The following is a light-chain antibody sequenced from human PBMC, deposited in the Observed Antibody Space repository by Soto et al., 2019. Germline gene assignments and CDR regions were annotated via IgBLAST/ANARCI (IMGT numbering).Light chain of an antibody. CDR2: DAS. J-gene: IGKJ4*01. V-gene: IGKV1-33*01. Sequence: DIQMTQSPSSLSASVGDRVTITCQASQDISNYLNWYQQKPGKAPKLLIFDASKVETGVPSRFSGSGSGTHFTLTIHSLQAEDIATYYRQQYEGLPLTFGGGTKIEI. CDR3: QQYEGLPLT. CDR1: QDISNY.